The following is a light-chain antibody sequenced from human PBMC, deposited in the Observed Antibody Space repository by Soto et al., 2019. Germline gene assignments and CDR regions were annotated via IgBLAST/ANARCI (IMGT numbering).Light chain of an antibody. Sequence: EIVMTQSPATLSVSPGERAALSCRASQSVSGNLAWYQQTPGQAPRLLIYGPSTRATGIPARVSGSGFGTEFTLTISSLKSEDFAVYYCQQYNYRPPAFGQGTRLELK. CDR3: QQYNYRPPA. CDR2: GPS. V-gene: IGKV3-15*01. J-gene: IGKJ5*01. CDR1: QSVSGN.